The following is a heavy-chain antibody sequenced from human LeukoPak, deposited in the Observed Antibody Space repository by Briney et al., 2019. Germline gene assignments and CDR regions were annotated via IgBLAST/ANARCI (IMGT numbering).Heavy chain of an antibody. Sequence: GGSLRLSCAASGLPFSSYWMNWVRQAPGKGLEWVSAITATSLHKYYADSVKGRFTISRDNAKNSLYLQMNSLRVEDTALYYCARVRSVGGNPHAFNIWGQGTMVTVSS. CDR3: ARVRSVGGNPHAFNI. D-gene: IGHD4-23*01. CDR2: ITATSLHK. CDR1: GLPFSSYW. J-gene: IGHJ3*02. V-gene: IGHV3-21*01.